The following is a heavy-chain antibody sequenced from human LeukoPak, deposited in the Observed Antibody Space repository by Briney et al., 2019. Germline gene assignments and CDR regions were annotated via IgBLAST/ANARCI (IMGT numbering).Heavy chain of an antibody. CDR2: ISSSGSTI. V-gene: IGHV3-11*01. CDR3: ARVRYDFWSGYYPGAYDAFDI. J-gene: IGHJ3*02. Sequence: GGSLRLSCAASGFTFSDYYMSWIRQAPGKGLEWVSYISSSGSTIYYADSVKGRLTISRDNAKNSLYLQMNSLRAEDTAVYYCARVRYDFWSGYYPGAYDAFDIWGQGTMVTVSS. CDR1: GFTFSDYY. D-gene: IGHD3-3*01.